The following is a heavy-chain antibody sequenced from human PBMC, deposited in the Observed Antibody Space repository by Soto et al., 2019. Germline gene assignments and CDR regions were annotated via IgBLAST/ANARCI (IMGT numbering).Heavy chain of an antibody. CDR1: RYTFTSYD. CDR3: ARGSLGATIFGVVIIFDY. Sequence: ASVKGSCKASRYTFTSYDINWVRQATAPGREWMGWMNPNSGNTGYAQKFQGRVTMTRNTSISTAYMELSSLRSEDTAVYYCARGSLGATIFGVVIIFDYWGQGTLVTVSS. V-gene: IGHV1-8*01. CDR2: MNPNSGNT. J-gene: IGHJ4*02. D-gene: IGHD3-3*01.